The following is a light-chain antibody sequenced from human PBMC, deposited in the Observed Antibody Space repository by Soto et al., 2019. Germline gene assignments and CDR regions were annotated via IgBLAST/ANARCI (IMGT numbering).Light chain of an antibody. V-gene: IGLV1-44*01. Sequence: QSVLTQPPSASGTPGQRVTISCSGSSFNVGGNTVNWYQQVTGTAPKLLINSNNQRPSGVPDRFSGSKSGTSASLAISGLQSEDEADYYCAARDDSLNGVVFGGGTKVTVL. CDR2: SNN. CDR3: AARDDSLNGVV. CDR1: SFNVGGNT. J-gene: IGLJ2*01.